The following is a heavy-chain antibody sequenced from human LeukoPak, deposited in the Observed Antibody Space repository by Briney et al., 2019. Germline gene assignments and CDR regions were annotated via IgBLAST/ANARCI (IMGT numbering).Heavy chain of an antibody. V-gene: IGHV1-8*02. D-gene: IGHD6-6*01. CDR1: GYTFTGYY. CDR2: MNPNSGNT. J-gene: IGHJ3*02. CDR3: ARGLFPARHAKGYAFDI. Sequence: ASVKVSCKASGYTFTGYYMHWVRQATGQGLEWMGWMNPNSGNTGYAQKFQGRVTMTRNTSISTAYMELSSLRSEDTAVYYCARGLFPARHAKGYAFDIWGQGTMVTVSS.